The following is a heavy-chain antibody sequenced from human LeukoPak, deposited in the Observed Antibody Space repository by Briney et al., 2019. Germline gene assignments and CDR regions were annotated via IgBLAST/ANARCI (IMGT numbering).Heavy chain of an antibody. Sequence: GGSLRLSCAASGFTFSSYGMHWVRQAPGKGLEWLAVISDDGTKKSYADSVKGRFTISRDNSKNTLYLQMNSLRPEDTAVYYCANDEGGDYVGLDYWGQGTLVTVSS. CDR3: ANDEGGDYVGLDY. CDR2: ISDDGTKK. V-gene: IGHV3-30*18. D-gene: IGHD4-17*01. CDR1: GFTFSSYG. J-gene: IGHJ4*02.